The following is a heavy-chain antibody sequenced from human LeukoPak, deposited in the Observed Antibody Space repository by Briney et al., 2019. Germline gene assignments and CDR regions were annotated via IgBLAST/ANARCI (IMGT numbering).Heavy chain of an antibody. V-gene: IGHV4-59*01. D-gene: IGHD1-1*01. CDR1: GXSISSFF. CDR2: MHYSGDT. CDR3: ARDLELERNRWNYFES. Sequence: SETLSLTCTVSGXSISSFFWSWIRQPPGKGLEWIGSMHYSGDTKYNPSLKSRVALSIDTSKQQFSVRLSSVTAADTAVYYCARDLELERNRWNYFESWGQGTLVSVSS. J-gene: IGHJ4*02.